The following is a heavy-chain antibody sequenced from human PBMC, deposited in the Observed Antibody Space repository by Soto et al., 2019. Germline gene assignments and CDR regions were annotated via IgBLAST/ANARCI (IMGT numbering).Heavy chain of an antibody. J-gene: IGHJ3*01. CDR3: ARIDAETTYDAFDV. CDR2: IFSNDEK. CDR1: GFSLSDVTMG. V-gene: IGHV2-26*01. Sequence: QVTLKESGPVLVKPTETLTLTCTVSGFSLSDVTMGVSWIRQPPGKALEWLARIFSNDEKSYSTSLKSRLTISKDTSKGLVVLTMTNMDPVDRATYYCARIDAETTYDAFDVWGHGTMVTVSS.